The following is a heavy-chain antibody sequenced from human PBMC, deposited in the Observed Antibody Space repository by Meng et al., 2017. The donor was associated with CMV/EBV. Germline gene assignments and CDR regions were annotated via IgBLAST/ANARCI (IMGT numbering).Heavy chain of an antibody. Sequence: QITLKESGPTLVKPTQTLPLTCTFSGFSLSTSGVGVGWIRQPPGKALEWLALIYWDDDKRYSPSLKSRLTITKDTSKNQVVLTMTNMDPVDTATYYYARIAAAGRFDYWGQGTLVTVSS. CDR1: GFSLSTSGVG. V-gene: IGHV2-5*02. J-gene: IGHJ4*02. CDR3: ARIAAAGRFDY. CDR2: IYWDDDK. D-gene: IGHD6-13*01.